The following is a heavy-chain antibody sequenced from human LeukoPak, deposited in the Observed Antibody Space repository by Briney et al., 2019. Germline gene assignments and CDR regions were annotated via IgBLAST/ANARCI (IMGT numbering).Heavy chain of an antibody. D-gene: IGHD1-1*01. CDR3: ARSRKRGWGFWQQPAPTTRSYFDL. V-gene: IGHV1-8*01. Sequence: ASVKVSCKASGYTSTSYDINWVRQAIERGGECVGWMNLIIGNTRYAQRFQSTVTMTRDTSISTASMELSSLRSEDTAVYYCARSRKRGWGFWQQPAPTTRSYFDLWGRGTLVTVSS. J-gene: IGHJ2*01. CDR2: MNLIIGNT. CDR1: GYTSTSYD.